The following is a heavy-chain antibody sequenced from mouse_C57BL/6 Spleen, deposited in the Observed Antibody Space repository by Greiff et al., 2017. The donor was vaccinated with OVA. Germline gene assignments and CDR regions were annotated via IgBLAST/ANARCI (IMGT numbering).Heavy chain of an antibody. CDR2: IYPGSGST. CDR3: ARDGYYEGGAMDY. V-gene: IGHV1-55*01. D-gene: IGHD2-3*01. Sequence: QVHVKQPGAELVKPGASVTMSCKASGYTFTSYWITWVKQRPGQGLEWIGDIYPGSGSTNYNEKFKSKATLTVDTSSSTAYMQLSSLTSEDSAVYYCARDGYYEGGAMDYWGQGTSVTVSS. CDR1: GYTFTSYW. J-gene: IGHJ4*01.